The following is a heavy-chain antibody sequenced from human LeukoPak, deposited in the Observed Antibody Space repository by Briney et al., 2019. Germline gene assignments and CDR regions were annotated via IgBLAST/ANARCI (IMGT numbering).Heavy chain of an antibody. J-gene: IGHJ4*02. V-gene: IGHV5-51*01. CDR2: IYPDDSDT. Sequence: AESLKISCKGSGFSFTSYWIGWVRQMPGKGLEWMGTIYPDDSDTRYSASFQGQVTISADKSISTAYLKWSSLKASDTAMYFCARHSTGAVRVIDYWGLGTLVTVSS. CDR1: GFSFTSYW. D-gene: IGHD1-14*01. CDR3: ARHSTGAVRVIDY.